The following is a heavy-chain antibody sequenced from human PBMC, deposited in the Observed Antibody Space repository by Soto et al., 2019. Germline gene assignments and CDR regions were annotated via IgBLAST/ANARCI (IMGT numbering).Heavy chain of an antibody. D-gene: IGHD6-6*01. CDR3: ASVPLRYSSSYYFDD. Sequence: SETLSLTCTVSGGSVSSCSFYWSWIRQPPGKGLEWIGFIYNSLTSNYNPSLKSRATISVDTTNNQFSLKLSSVTAADTAVYFCASVPLRYSSSYYFDDWGQGALVTVSS. CDR1: GGSVSSCSFY. CDR2: IYNSLTS. J-gene: IGHJ4*02. V-gene: IGHV4-61*01.